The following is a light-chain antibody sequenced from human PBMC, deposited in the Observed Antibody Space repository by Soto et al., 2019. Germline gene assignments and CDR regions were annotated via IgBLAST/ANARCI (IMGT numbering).Light chain of an antibody. Sequence: EVVMTQSPATLSVSPGERATLSCRASQSVSSYLAWYQQKPGQAPRLLIYGASSRATGIPDRFSGSGSGTDFTLTISRLEPEDFAVYYCQQYGSPSWTFGQGTKVDIK. J-gene: IGKJ1*01. CDR2: GAS. V-gene: IGKV3-20*01. CDR1: QSVSSY. CDR3: QQYGSPSWT.